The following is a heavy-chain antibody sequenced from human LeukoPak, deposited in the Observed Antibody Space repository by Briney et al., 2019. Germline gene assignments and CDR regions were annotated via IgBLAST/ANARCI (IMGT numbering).Heavy chain of an antibody. CDR3: ARIYCSSASCYYFDY. D-gene: IGHD2-2*01. Sequence: ASVKVSCKASGFTFTDFYMHWVRQAPGQGLEWMGWINPNRGGTNYAQKFQGRVTMTSDTSISTACMDLSRLTSDDTAVYYCARIYCSSASCYYFDYWGQGTLVTVPS. J-gene: IGHJ4*02. V-gene: IGHV1-2*02. CDR1: GFTFTDFY. CDR2: INPNRGGT.